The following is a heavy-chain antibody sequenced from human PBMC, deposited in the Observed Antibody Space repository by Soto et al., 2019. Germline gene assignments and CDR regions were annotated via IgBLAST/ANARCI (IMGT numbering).Heavy chain of an antibody. CDR1: GFYITNYW. D-gene: IGHD2-2*02. Sequence: DVQLVESGGGLVQPGGSLRLSCAASGFYITNYWMTWVHQAPGKGPEWVANIKEDGSLKFYVDSVRGRFTIYRDNAKNSVYLGMSRLRAEDTAVYYCVRDSYTAHWHTAGEDYWGQGTLVTVSS. V-gene: IGHV3-7*01. CDR3: VRDSYTAHWHTAGEDY. J-gene: IGHJ4*02. CDR2: IKEDGSLK.